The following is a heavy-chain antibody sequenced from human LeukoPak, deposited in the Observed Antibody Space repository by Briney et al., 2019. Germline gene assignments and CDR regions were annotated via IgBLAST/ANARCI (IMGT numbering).Heavy chain of an antibody. Sequence: GGSLRLSCVGSGFTFSNYLMNWVRQAPGKGLEWVSFISSTGGTIYYADSVKGRFTVSRDNAKKSLLLQMNSLRAEDTALYYCARGHSRAAFDIWGQGTMVTVSS. CDR2: ISSTGGTI. CDR1: GFTFSNYL. J-gene: IGHJ3*02. V-gene: IGHV3-48*01. CDR3: ARGHSRAAFDI.